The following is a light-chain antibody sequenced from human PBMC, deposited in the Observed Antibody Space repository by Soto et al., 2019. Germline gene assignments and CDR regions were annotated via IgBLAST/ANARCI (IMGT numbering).Light chain of an antibody. J-gene: IGKJ1*01. V-gene: IGKV3-11*01. CDR1: QSVSSY. CDR2: DAS. CDR3: QQRSNWPPA. Sequence: IGLTKSPATLSLSPGERATLSCRASQSVSSYLAWYQQKPGQAPRLLIYDASNRATGIPARFSGSGSGTDFTLTISSLEPEDFADYYCQQRSNWPPAFGQGTKVDIK.